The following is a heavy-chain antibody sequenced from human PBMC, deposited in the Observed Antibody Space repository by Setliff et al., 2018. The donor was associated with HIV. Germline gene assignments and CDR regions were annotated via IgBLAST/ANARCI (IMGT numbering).Heavy chain of an antibody. D-gene: IGHD3-22*01. Sequence: SETLSLTCTVSGGSIRGYYWSWLRQPPGKGLEWIGYVFYTGSTTYSPSLKSRLTISVDTSQHQFSLKLTSVTAADTAVYYCARQVPIPGVAVHPIDFWGQGILVTVSS. CDR1: GGSIRGYY. V-gene: IGHV4-59*08. CDR3: ARQVPIPGVAVHPIDF. J-gene: IGHJ4*02. CDR2: VFYTGST.